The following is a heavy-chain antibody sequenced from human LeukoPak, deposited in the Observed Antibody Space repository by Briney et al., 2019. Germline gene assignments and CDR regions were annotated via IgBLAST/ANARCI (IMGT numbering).Heavy chain of an antibody. J-gene: IGHJ5*02. CDR3: ARSPAGESWFDP. D-gene: IGHD1-26*01. CDR2: IYYSGST. Sequence: SETLSLTCTVSGGSISSYYWSWIRQPPGKGLEWIGYIYYSGSTNYNPSLESRVTIPVDTSKNQFSLKLSSVTAADTAVYYCARSPAGESWFDPWGQGTLVTVSS. V-gene: IGHV4-59*08. CDR1: GGSISSYY.